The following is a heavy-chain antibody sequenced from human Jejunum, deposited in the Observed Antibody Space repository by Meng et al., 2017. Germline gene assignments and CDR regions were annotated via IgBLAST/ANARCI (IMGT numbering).Heavy chain of an antibody. V-gene: IGHV4-30-2*01. Sequence: QLQLQESGAGLVKPSQTLFQTCVVSGGSMSRSYYSCGWIRQPPGKGLEWIGYIFNSGSTLFNPSLKSRVTISMDSSKNQFSLNLTSVTAGDTAVYYCARGAGDRFDFWGRGTLVTVSS. J-gene: IGHJ4*02. D-gene: IGHD4-17*01. CDR1: GGSMSRSYYS. CDR2: IFNSGST. CDR3: ARGAGDRFDF.